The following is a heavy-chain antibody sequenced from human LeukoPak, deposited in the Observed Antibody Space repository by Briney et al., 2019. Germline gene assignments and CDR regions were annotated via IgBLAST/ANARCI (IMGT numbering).Heavy chain of an antibody. CDR1: GFTFRNYG. Sequence: GGSLRLSCAASGFTFRNYGMHWVRQAPGTGLEWVASIRTDGGEKYHADSVQGRFSISRDNSKNTLYLQMDSLRAEDTALYYCARIGYSTSWANFDYWGQGTLVTVSS. J-gene: IGHJ4*02. D-gene: IGHD6-13*01. CDR2: IRTDGGEK. V-gene: IGHV3-30*02. CDR3: ARIGYSTSWANFDY.